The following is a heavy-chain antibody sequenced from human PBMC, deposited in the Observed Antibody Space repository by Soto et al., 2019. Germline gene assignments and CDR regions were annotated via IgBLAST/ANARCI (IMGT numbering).Heavy chain of an antibody. CDR1: GFSLSTSGVG. Sequence: QITLKESGPTLVKPTQTLTLTCTFSGFSLSTSGVGVGWIRQPPGKALEWLALIYWDDDKRYSPALKRRITRTKDTSKHQGGRTMTNDDPVDTATYYCAHSPPFGEYRLKYFDYWGQGTLDTVIS. CDR2: IYWDDDK. CDR3: AHSPPFGEYRLKYFDY. D-gene: IGHD3-10*01. J-gene: IGHJ4*02. V-gene: IGHV2-5*02.